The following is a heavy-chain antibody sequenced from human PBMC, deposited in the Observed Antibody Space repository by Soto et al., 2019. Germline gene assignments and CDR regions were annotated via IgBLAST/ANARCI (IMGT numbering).Heavy chain of an antibody. V-gene: IGHV6-1*01. D-gene: IGHD6-6*01. Sequence: PSRTLSLTCAISVDSVSSNSAAWNWIRQSPSRGLEWLGRTYYRSKWYNDYAVSVKSRITINPDTSKNQFSLQLNSVIPEDTAVYYCARVGPPEYSSPRTNYYYYGMDVWGQGTTVTVS. CDR1: VDSVSSNSAA. J-gene: IGHJ6*02. CDR2: TYYRSKWYN. CDR3: ARVGPPEYSSPRTNYYYYGMDV.